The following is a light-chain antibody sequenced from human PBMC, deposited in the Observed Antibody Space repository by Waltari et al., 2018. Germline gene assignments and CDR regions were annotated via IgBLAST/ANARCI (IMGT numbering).Light chain of an antibody. V-gene: IGKV2-28*01. CDR2: FGS. CDR3: MQALQTPRT. CDR1: QSLLHSNGYNY. J-gene: IGKJ4*01. Sequence: DIVMTQSPLSLPVTPGEPASISCRSSQSLLHSNGYNYLDWYLQKTGQSPQLLIYFGSNRASGVPDRFSGSGSGTDFTLKISRVEAEDVGVYYCMQALQTPRTFGGGTKVEIK.